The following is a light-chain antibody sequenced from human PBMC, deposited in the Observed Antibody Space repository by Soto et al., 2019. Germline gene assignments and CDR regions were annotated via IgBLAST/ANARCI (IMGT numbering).Light chain of an antibody. V-gene: IGKV3-15*01. Sequence: EIVMTQSPATLSVSPGERATLSCRASQSISTDLAWYQQKPGQPPRLLIYSASTRATGVPARFTGSGSGSEFTLTISGLQSADFAVYYCQQGHNWPLTFGQGTRLEI. J-gene: IGKJ2*01. CDR1: QSISTD. CDR2: SAS. CDR3: QQGHNWPLT.